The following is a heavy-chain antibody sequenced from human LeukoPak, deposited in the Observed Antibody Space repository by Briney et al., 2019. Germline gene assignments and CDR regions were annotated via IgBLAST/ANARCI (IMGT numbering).Heavy chain of an antibody. CDR2: ISSSSSYI. CDR3: ARAGGGYSYGFGY. V-gene: IGHV3-21*01. J-gene: IGHJ4*02. D-gene: IGHD5-18*01. Sequence: PEGSLRLSCAASGFTFSSYSTNWVRQAPGKGLEWFSSISSSSSYIYYADSVKGRFTISRDNAKNSLYLQMNSLRAEDTAVYYCARAGGGYSYGFGYWGQGTLVTVSS. CDR1: GFTFSSYS.